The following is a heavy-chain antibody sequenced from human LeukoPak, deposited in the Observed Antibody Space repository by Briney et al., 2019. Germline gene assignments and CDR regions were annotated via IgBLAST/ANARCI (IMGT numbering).Heavy chain of an antibody. J-gene: IGHJ4*02. Sequence: PGRSLRLSCAASGFTFSRSGMHWVRQAPGKGLEWVAVISYDGSTKYYADSVKGRFTISRDNSKNTLYLQMNSLRDEDTAVYYCAKEVTSLDDWGQGALVTVSS. CDR2: ISYDGSTK. CDR3: AKEVTSLDD. CDR1: GFTFSRSG. V-gene: IGHV3-30*18. D-gene: IGHD2-21*02.